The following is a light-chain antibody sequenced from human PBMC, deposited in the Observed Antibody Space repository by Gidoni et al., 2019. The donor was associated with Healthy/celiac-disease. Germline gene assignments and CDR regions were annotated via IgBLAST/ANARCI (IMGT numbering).Light chain of an antibody. CDR2: AAS. CDR1: QSISSY. V-gene: IGKV1-39*01. Sequence: DIQMTQSPSSLSASVGDRVTITCRAIQSISSYLNWYQQKPGKAPKLLIYAASSLQSGVPSRFSGSGSGTYFTLTISSLQPEDFATYYCQQSYSTPLTFGGGTKVEIK. CDR3: QQSYSTPLT. J-gene: IGKJ4*01.